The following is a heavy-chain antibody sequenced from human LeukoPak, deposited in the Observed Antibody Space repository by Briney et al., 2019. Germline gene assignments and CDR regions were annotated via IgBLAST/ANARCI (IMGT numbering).Heavy chain of an antibody. D-gene: IGHD4-23*01. CDR1: GGSISSSNW. CDR3: ARPRGSGGNMGY. Sequence: PSETLSLTCAVSGGSISSSNWWTWVRQPPGKGLEWIGGIDYSGNSKCNPSLKSRLTISVDTSKNQFSLKLTSVTAADTAVYYCARPRGSGGNMGYWGRGTTVTVSS. CDR2: IDYSGNS. J-gene: IGHJ4*02. V-gene: IGHV4-4*02.